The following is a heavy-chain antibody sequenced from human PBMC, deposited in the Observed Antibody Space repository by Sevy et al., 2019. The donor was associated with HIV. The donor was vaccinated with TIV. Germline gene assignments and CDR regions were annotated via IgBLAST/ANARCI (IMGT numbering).Heavy chain of an antibody. CDR3: SRANAYLTSDAFDL. CDR1: GGSISSLNYY. CDR2: ISYSGRT. D-gene: IGHD2-2*01. J-gene: IGHJ3*01. Sequence: NLSLTCTVSGGSISSLNYYWSWIRQHPGNGLEWIGYISYSGRTSYNPSLKSRLTISVDTSKNQFSLRLSSVTAANTALFYCSRANAYLTSDAFDLWGQGTMVPVSS. V-gene: IGHV4-31*03.